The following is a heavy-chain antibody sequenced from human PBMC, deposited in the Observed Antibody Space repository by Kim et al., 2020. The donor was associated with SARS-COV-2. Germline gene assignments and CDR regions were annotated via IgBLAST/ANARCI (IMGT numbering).Heavy chain of an antibody. CDR3: ARDPDGVVGANFDY. J-gene: IGHJ4*02. CDR1: GGTFSSYA. Sequence: SVKVSCKASGGTFSSYAISWVRQAPGQGLEWMGGIIPIFGTANYAQKFQGRVTITADESTSTAYMELSSLRSEDTAVYYCARDPDGVVGANFDYWGQGTLVTVSS. CDR2: IIPIFGTA. V-gene: IGHV1-69*13. D-gene: IGHD1-26*01.